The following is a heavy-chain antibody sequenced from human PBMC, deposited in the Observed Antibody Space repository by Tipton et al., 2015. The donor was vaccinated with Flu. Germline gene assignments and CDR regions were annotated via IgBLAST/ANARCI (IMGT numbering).Heavy chain of an antibody. J-gene: IGHJ5*01. Sequence: TLSLTCSVSGASFGSGYYWGWLRQPPGKGLEWIGNIHRSGSTYYNPSLRSRVTISVDTAKNQFSLRLTSVTAADTAVYYCAGRDYSNYMSYPRNWFDPRGQGTLGTVSS. V-gene: IGHV4-38-2*01. CDR2: IHRSGST. CDR1: GASFGSGYY. CDR3: AGRDYSNYMSYPRNWFDP. D-gene: IGHD4-11*01.